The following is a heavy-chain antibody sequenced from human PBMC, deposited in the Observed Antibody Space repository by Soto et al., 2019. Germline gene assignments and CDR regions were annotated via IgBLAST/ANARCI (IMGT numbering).Heavy chain of an antibody. CDR3: ARFDVRGGYYLDY. V-gene: IGHV4-61*01. CDR2: IYYSGST. D-gene: IGHD3-22*01. CDR1: GGSVSSGSYY. Sequence: SETLSLTCTVSGGSVSSGSYYWSWIRQPPGKGLEWIGYIYYSGSTNYNPSLKSRVTISVDTSKNQFSLKLSSVTAADTAVYYCARFDVRGGYYLDYWGQGTLVTVSS. J-gene: IGHJ4*02.